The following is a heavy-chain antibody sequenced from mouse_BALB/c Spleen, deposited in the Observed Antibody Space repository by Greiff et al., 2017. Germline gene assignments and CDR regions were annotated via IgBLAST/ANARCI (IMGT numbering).Heavy chain of an antibody. D-gene: IGHD1-2*01. CDR2: IDPFNGGT. Sequence: EVQLQQSGPELMKPGASVKISCKASGYSFTSYYMHWVKQSHGKSLEWIGYIDPFNGGTSYNQKLKGKATLTVDKSSSTAYMHLSSLTSEDSAVYYCARGTTATYYFDYWGQGTTLTVSS. V-gene: IGHV1S135*01. CDR3: ARGTTATYYFDY. CDR1: GYSFTSYY. J-gene: IGHJ2*01.